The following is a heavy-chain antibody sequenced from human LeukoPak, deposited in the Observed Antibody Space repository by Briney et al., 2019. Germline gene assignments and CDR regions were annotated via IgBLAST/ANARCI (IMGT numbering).Heavy chain of an antibody. CDR3: ARASITIFGVANRDLDIDY. CDR2: ISAYSGNT. D-gene: IGHD3-3*01. CDR1: GYTFTSYG. Sequence: ASVKVSCKASGYTFTSYGISWVRQAPGQGLEWMGWISAYSGNTNYAQKLQGRVTMTRDTSISTAYMELSRLRSDDTAVYYCARASITIFGVANRDLDIDYWGQGTLVTVSS. V-gene: IGHV1-18*01. J-gene: IGHJ4*02.